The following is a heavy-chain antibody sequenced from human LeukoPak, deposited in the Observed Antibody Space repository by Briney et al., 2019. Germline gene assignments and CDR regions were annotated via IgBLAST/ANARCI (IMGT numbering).Heavy chain of an antibody. V-gene: IGHV1-8*01. D-gene: IGHD3-3*01. CDR1: GYTFTSYD. J-gene: IGHJ6*03. Sequence: GASVKVSCKASGYTFTSYDINWVRQATGQGLEWMGWMNPNSGNTGYAQKCQGRVTMTRNTSISTAYMELSSLRSEDTAVYYCARGLVRITIFGVVITYYMDVWGKGTTVTVSS. CDR2: MNPNSGNT. CDR3: ARGLVRITIFGVVITYYMDV.